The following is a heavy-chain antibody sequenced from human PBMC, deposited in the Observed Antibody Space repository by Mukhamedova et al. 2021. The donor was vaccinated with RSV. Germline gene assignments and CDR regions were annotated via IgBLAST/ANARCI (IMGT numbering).Heavy chain of an antibody. V-gene: IGHV3-30*02. CDR2: IRYDGSNK. D-gene: IGHD5-12*01. J-gene: IGHJ4*02. Sequence: HWVRQAPGKGLELVAFIRYDGSNKYYADSVKGRFTISRDNSKNTLYLQMNSLRAEDTAVYYCATIVATIGGYWGQGTLVTVSS. CDR3: ATIVATIGGY.